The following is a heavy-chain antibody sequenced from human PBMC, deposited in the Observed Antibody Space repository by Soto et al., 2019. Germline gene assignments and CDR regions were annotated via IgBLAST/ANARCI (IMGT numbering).Heavy chain of an antibody. Sequence: SETLSLTCTVSGGSISSSSYYWGWIRQPPGKGLEWIGYIYYSDYTNYNPSLKSRVTISADTSKKQVSLKLSSVTASDSAVYFCAAGKVSANAYGSPLPYHYYGLDVWGQGSLVTVSS. CDR1: GGSISSSSYY. CDR3: AAGKVSANAYGSPLPYHYYGLDV. V-gene: IGHV4-39*07. J-gene: IGHJ6*02. CDR2: IYYSDYT. D-gene: IGHD3-10*01.